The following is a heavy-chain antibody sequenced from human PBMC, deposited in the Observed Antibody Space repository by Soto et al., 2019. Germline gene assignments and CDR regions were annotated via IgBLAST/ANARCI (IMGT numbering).Heavy chain of an antibody. Sequence: PGGSLRLSCAASGFTFSSYAMSWVRQAPGKGLEWVSAISGSGGSTYYADSVKGRFTISRDNSKNTLYLQMNSLRAEGTAVYYCAKAGGPDMGSSWYFPQNSGFDYWGQGTLVTVSS. CDR3: AKAGGPDMGSSWYFPQNSGFDY. J-gene: IGHJ4*02. CDR2: ISGSGGST. D-gene: IGHD6-13*01. CDR1: GFTFSSYA. V-gene: IGHV3-23*01.